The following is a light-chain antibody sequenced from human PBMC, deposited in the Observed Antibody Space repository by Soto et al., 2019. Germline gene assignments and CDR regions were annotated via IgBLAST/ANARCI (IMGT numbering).Light chain of an antibody. CDR1: QSVNSH. Sequence: EIVVTQSPDTLSVSPGERATLSCRASQSVNSHLAWYQQKPGQAPRLLIYRASSRATGIPARFSARGSGTEFTLTISSLQSEDFAVYHCQQYDKWPLTFGGGTKVEIK. V-gene: IGKV3-15*01. CDR2: RAS. J-gene: IGKJ4*01. CDR3: QQYDKWPLT.